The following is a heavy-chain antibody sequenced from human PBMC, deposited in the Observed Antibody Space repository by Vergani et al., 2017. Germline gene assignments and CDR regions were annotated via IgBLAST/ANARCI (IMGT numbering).Heavy chain of an antibody. V-gene: IGHV4-59*12. J-gene: IGHJ6*02. CDR1: GGSISSYY. D-gene: IGHD5-12*01. CDR3: ARLVAGLHYGMDV. Sequence: QVQLQESGPGLVKPSETLSLTCTVSGGSISSYYWSWIRQPPGKGLEWIGYIDYSGSTNYNPSLKSRVTISVDTSKNQFSLKLSSVTAADTAVYYCARLVAGLHYGMDVWGQGTTVTVSS. CDR2: IDYSGST.